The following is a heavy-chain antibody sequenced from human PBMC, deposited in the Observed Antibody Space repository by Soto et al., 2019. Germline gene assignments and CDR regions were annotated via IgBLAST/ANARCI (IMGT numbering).Heavy chain of an antibody. CDR3: AKNLPRTGRFDY. V-gene: IGHV4-39*01. J-gene: IGHJ4*02. Sequence: SSETLSLTCTLSGASITSTTYFWAWIRQPPGKGLEWVGSIYYSGRTYYNPSLRSRVTISVDRSKNQFSLTMSSVTAADTAVYYRAKNLPRTGRFDYWGQGTSVTVSS. CDR1: GASITSTTYF. CDR2: IYYSGRT.